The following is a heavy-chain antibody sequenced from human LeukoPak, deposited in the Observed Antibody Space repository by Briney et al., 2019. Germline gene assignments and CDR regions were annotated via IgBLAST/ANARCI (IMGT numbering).Heavy chain of an antibody. Sequence: SETLSLTCPVSGGSVSSGSYYWSWIRQPPGKGLEWIGYIYYSGSTNYNPSLKSRVTISVDTSKNQFSLKLSSVTAADTAVNYCARVQMATISRRGALDYWGQGTLVTVSS. D-gene: IGHD5-24*01. J-gene: IGHJ4*02. CDR1: GGSVSSGSYY. V-gene: IGHV4-61*01. CDR2: IYYSGST. CDR3: ARVQMATISRRGALDY.